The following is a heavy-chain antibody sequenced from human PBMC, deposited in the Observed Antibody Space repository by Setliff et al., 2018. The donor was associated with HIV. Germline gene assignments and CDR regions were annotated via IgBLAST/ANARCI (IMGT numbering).Heavy chain of an antibody. CDR1: GGSINRSNYY. J-gene: IGHJ4*02. V-gene: IGHV4-39*07. CDR2: INHSGST. D-gene: IGHD3-10*01. Sequence: SLTCTVPGGSINRSNYYWGWIRQPPGKGLEWIGEINHSGSTNYSPSLESRVTISVDTSKNQFSLKLSSATAADTAVYYCARGDRWFGEHYFDYWGQGTLVTVSS. CDR3: ARGDRWFGEHYFDY.